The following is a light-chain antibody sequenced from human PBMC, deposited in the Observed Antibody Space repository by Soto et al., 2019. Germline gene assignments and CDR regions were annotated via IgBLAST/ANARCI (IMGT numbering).Light chain of an antibody. J-gene: IGKJ4*01. CDR3: QQRSNWPLT. CDR2: DAS. V-gene: IGKV3-11*01. CDR1: QSVDTY. Sequence: EIVLTQSPATLSLSPGERATLTCRASQSVDTYLAWYQQKPGQAPRALIYDASKMATGIPARFSGSGSGTDFTLTISALEPEDLAVYYCQQRSNWPLTFGGGTKVEIK.